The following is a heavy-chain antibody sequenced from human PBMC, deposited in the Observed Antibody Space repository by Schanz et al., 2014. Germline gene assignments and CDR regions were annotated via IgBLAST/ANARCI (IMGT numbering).Heavy chain of an antibody. CDR1: GYTFTRSG. J-gene: IGHJ4*02. CDR3: ARDRDQWDGNYLDY. V-gene: IGHV1-18*01. Sequence: QVLLVQSGAEVKTPGASVKVSCKASGYTFTRSGISWVRQAPGQGLEWMGWIGGSDGNTNFAQKFQGRVTMTTDTSTSTVYMELRSLTSDDSAVYYCARDRDQWDGNYLDYWGQGTLVTVSS. CDR2: IGGSDGNT. D-gene: IGHD1-26*01.